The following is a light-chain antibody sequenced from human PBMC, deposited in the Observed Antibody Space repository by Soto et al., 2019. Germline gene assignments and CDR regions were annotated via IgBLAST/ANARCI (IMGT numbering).Light chain of an antibody. Sequence: QSALTQPASVSGSPGQSITISCTGTSSDVGGYNYVSWYQQHPGKAPKLMIYDVSNRPSGVSNRFSGSKSGNTASLTISGLQAEDEADYYCSSYAGSIWVFGGGTKLTVL. V-gene: IGLV2-14*01. J-gene: IGLJ3*02. CDR1: SSDVGGYNY. CDR3: SSYAGSIWV. CDR2: DVS.